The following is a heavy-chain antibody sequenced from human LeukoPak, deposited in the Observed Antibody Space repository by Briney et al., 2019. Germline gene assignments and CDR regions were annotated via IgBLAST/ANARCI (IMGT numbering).Heavy chain of an antibody. CDR2: INTNTGNP. CDR1: GYTFTNYA. CDR3: ARDAWAVAGKGVPDY. V-gene: IGHV7-4-1*02. Sequence: ASVKVSCKASGYTFTNYAMNWVRQAHGQGLEWMGWINTNTGNPTYAQGFTGRFVFSLDTSVSTAYLQISSLKAEDTAVYYCARDAWAVAGKGVPDYWGQGTLVTVSS. D-gene: IGHD6-19*01. J-gene: IGHJ4*02.